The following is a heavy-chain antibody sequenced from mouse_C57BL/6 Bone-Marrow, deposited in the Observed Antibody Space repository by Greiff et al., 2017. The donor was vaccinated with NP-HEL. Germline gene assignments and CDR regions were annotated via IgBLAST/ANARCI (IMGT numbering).Heavy chain of an antibody. CDR2: IYPGDGDT. Sequence: QVQLQQSGAELVKPGASVKLSCKASGYEFSNYWMNWVKQRPGQGLEWIGQIYPGDGDTNYNGKFKDKATLTADKSSSTAYMQLSRLTSEDSAVYFCARGDYWGQGTLVTVSA. V-gene: IGHV1-80*01. CDR3: ARGDY. J-gene: IGHJ3*01. CDR1: GYEFSNYW.